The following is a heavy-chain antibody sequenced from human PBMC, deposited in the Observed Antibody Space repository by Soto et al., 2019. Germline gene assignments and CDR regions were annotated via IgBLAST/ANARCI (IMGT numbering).Heavy chain of an antibody. CDR3: ARDLRGHYGP. Sequence: GSLRLSCEGSGFNFRNFNMIWVRQAPGKGLEWVSSVSGSSSYIYYADSVKGRFTVSRDNANNLVFLQMNGLRPEDTAMYYCARDLRGHYGPWGQGTMVTASS. CDR1: GFNFRNFN. CDR2: VSGSSSYI. V-gene: IGHV3-21*06. D-gene: IGHD4-17*01. J-gene: IGHJ3*01.